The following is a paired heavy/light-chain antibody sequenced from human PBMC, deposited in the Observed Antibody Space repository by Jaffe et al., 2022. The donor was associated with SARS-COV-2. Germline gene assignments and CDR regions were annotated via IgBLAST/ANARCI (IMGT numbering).Light chain of an antibody. Sequence: DVVMTQSPLSLSVTLGQPASISCRSSQSLVYSDGNTYLNWFQQRPGQSPRRLIYKISNRDSGVPDRFSGSGSGTDFTLKISRVEAEDVGVYYCMQGTHWPPTFGQGTKVEIK. CDR2: KIS. CDR3: MQGTHWPPT. CDR1: QSLVYSDGNTY. J-gene: IGKJ1*01. V-gene: IGKV2-30*01.
Heavy chain of an antibody. V-gene: IGHV1-18*01. J-gene: IGHJ5*02. CDR1: GYTFTSYG. D-gene: IGHD6-13*01. Sequence: QVQLVQSGAEVREPGASVKVSCKTSGYTFTSYGVSWVRQAPGQGLEWMAWISAYNGNTNYALKVQDRLTVTTDTSTNTAYMELRSLRSDDTAVYYCARTGPYSTPPASFDPWGQGTLVTVSS. CDR3: ARTGPYSTPPASFDP. CDR2: ISAYNGNT.